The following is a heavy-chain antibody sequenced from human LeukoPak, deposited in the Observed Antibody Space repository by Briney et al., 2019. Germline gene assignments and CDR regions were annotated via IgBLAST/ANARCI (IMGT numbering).Heavy chain of an antibody. D-gene: IGHD3-10*01. CDR1: GGPFSGYY. CDR2: VYYSGST. Sequence: PSETLSLTCAVYGGPFSGYYWSWIRQPPGKGLEWIGSVYYSGSTYYNPSLKSRVTISVDTSKNQFSLKLSSVTAADTAVYYCARPRYYYGSGSPHNWFDPWGQGTLVTVSS. V-gene: IGHV4-34*01. J-gene: IGHJ5*02. CDR3: ARPRYYYGSGSPHNWFDP.